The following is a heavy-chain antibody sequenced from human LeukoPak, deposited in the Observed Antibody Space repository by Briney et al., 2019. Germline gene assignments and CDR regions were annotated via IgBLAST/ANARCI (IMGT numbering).Heavy chain of an antibody. J-gene: IGHJ6*02. CDR2: INHSGST. Sequence: PSETLSLTCAVYGGSFSGYYWSWIRQPPGKGLEWIGEINHSGSTNYNPSLKSRVTISVDTPKNQFSLKLSSVTAADTAVYYCAREWSYYYYGMDVWGQGPTVTVSS. V-gene: IGHV4-34*01. CDR3: AREWSYYYYGMDV. CDR1: GGSFSGYY. D-gene: IGHD3-3*01.